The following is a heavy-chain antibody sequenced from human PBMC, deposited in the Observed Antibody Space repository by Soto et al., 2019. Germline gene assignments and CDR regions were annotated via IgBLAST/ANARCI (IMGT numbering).Heavy chain of an antibody. CDR2: INPSGGST. V-gene: IGHV1-46*01. Sequence: ASVKVSCKASGYTFTSYYMHWVQQAPGQGLEWMGIINPSGGSTSYAQKFQGRVTMTRDTSTSTVYMELSSLRSEDTAVYYCATVNYYDSSGHKVPFFDYWGQGTLVTVSS. J-gene: IGHJ4*02. CDR3: ATVNYYDSSGHKVPFFDY. D-gene: IGHD3-22*01. CDR1: GYTFTSYY.